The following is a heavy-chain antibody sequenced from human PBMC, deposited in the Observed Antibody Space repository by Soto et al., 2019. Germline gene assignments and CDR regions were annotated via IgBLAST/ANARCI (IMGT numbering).Heavy chain of an antibody. CDR2: IYYSGST. CDR1: GVSISSYY. V-gene: IGHV4-59*08. J-gene: IGHJ4*02. Sequence: SETLSLTCTVSGVSISSYYWSWIRQPPGKGLEWIGYIYYSGSTNYNPSLKSRVTISVDTSKNQFSLKLSSVTAADTAVYYCARHHDYWGQGTQVTVSS. CDR3: ARHHDY.